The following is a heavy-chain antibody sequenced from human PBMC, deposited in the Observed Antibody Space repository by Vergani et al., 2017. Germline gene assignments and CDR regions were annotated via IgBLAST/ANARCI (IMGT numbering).Heavy chain of an antibody. J-gene: IGHJ3*02. CDR2: ISSSSSYI. V-gene: IGHV3-21*01. Sequence: EVQLVESGGGLVKPGGSLRLSCAASGFTFSSYSMNWVRQAPGKGLEWVSSISSSSSYIYYADSVKGRFTISRDNAKNSLYLQMNSLRAEDTAVYYCARSMVRGGEDAFDIWSQGTMVTVSS. CDR3: ARSMVRGGEDAFDI. D-gene: IGHD3-10*01. CDR1: GFTFSSYS.